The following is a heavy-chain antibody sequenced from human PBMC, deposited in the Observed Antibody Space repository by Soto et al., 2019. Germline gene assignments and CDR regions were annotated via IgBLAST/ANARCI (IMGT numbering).Heavy chain of an antibody. Sequence: PXGSLRLSCLAAGFAFSRYDMNWVRQAPGRGLEWVATIRGRTGTTYYADSVEGRFTISRDDSTSTLYLQMNSLRVDDTAVYYCARDPSFSQVRGDTWFDHWGQGALVTVSS. J-gene: IGHJ5*02. D-gene: IGHD3-10*01. CDR3: ARDPSFSQVRGDTWFDH. CDR2: IRGRTGTT. V-gene: IGHV3-23*01. CDR1: GFAFSRYD.